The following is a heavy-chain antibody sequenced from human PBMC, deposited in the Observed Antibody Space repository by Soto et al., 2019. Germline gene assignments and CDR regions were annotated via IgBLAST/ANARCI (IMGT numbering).Heavy chain of an antibody. CDR1: GGSISSYY. V-gene: IGHV4-59*01. CDR2: IYYSGST. J-gene: IGHJ4*02. Sequence: ASETLSLTCTVSGGSISSYYWIWIRQPPGKGLEWIGYIYYSGSTNYNPSLKSRVTISVDTSKNQFSLKLSSVTAADTAVYYCAGMKYSYGYSPFDYWGQGTLVTVSS. D-gene: IGHD5-18*01. CDR3: AGMKYSYGYSPFDY.